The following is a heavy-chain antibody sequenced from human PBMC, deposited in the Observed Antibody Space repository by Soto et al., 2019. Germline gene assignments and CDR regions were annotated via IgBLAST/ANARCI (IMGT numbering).Heavy chain of an antibody. V-gene: IGHV4-30-4*01. CDR2: IYKSATT. D-gene: IGHD7-27*01. Sequence: KPSETLSLTCSVSGDSISNLDYFWAWIRQHPGQALEYIGYIYKSATTYYNPSFESRVAISVDTSKSQFSLNVTSVTAADTAVYFCARGRYCLTGRCFPNWFDSWGQGALVTVSS. CDR1: GDSISNLDYF. J-gene: IGHJ5*01. CDR3: ARGRYCLTGRCFPNWFDS.